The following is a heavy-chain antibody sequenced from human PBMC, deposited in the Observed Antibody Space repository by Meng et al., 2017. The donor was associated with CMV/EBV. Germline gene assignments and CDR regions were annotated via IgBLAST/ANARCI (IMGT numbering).Heavy chain of an antibody. V-gene: IGHV1-18*01. CDR1: GYTFTSSG. Sequence: ASAKVSCKASGYTFTSSGTSWVRQAPGQGLEWMGWISAYNGNTNYAQELQDRVTMTTDTSTSTAYTEPRSLRSNDTAMYYYTGDSRSVVMARFYDAFDIWGQGTMVTVSS. J-gene: IGHJ3*02. CDR3: TGDSRSVVMARFYDAFDI. D-gene: IGHD3-22*01. CDR2: ISAYNGNT.